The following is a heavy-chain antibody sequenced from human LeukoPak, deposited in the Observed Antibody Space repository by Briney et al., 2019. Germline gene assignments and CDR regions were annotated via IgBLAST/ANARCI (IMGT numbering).Heavy chain of an antibody. D-gene: IGHD6-13*01. CDR2: IYTSGST. V-gene: IGHV4-4*07. J-gene: IGHJ6*02. CDR1: GGSLSSYY. Sequence: SETLSLTCTVSGGSLSSYYWSWIRQPAGKGLEWIGRIYTSGSTNYNPSLKSRVTMSVDTSKNQFSLKLSSVTAADTAVYYCARSLYSSSWYRYYYYGMDVWGQGTTVTVSS. CDR3: ARSLYSSSWYRYYYYGMDV.